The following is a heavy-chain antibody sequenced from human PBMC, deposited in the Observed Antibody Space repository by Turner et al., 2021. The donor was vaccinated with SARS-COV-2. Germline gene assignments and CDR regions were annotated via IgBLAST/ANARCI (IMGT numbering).Heavy chain of an antibody. J-gene: IGHJ3*02. CDR3: ARARWHYYDRSGYYPDAFDI. CDR1: GFTFSSYS. V-gene: IGHV3-21*01. Sequence: EVHLVESGGGLVKPGGSLRLSCAASGFTFSSYSMNWVRQAPGKGLEWVSSISSSSSYIYYADSVKGRFTISRDNAKNSLYLQVNSLRAEDTAVYYCARARWHYYDRSGYYPDAFDIWGQGTMVTVSS. CDR2: ISSSSSYI. D-gene: IGHD3-22*01.